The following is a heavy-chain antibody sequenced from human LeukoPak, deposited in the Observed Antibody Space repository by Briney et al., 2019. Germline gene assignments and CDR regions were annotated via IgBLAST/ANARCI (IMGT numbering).Heavy chain of an antibody. Sequence: PGGSLRLSCAASGFTFSSYWMHWVRQAPGKGLVWVSRINSDGSSTSYADSVKGRFTISRDNGKTELYLQMNSLGAEDTAVYYCAVKGGYNDWDAPFDFWGQGTLVTVSS. CDR3: AVKGGYNDWDAPFDF. D-gene: IGHD5-12*01. V-gene: IGHV3-74*01. J-gene: IGHJ4*02. CDR1: GFTFSSYW. CDR2: INSDGSST.